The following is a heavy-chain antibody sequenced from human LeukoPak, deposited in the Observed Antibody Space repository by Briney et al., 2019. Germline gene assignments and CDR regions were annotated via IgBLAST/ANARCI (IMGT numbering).Heavy chain of an antibody. Sequence: ASVKVSCKASGYTFTSYYMHWVRQAPGQGLEWMGIINPSGGSTSYAQKFQGRVTMTRDTSTSTVYMGLSSLRSEDTAVYYCARDYLQLDDDNWFDPWGQGTLVTVSS. CDR2: INPSGGST. J-gene: IGHJ5*02. D-gene: IGHD6-13*01. CDR1: GYTFTSYY. CDR3: ARDYLQLDDDNWFDP. V-gene: IGHV1-46*01.